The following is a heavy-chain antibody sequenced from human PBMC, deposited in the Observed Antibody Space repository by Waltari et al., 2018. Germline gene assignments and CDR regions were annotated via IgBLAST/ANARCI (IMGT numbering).Heavy chain of an antibody. CDR2: IYYSGST. V-gene: IGHV4-39*07. CDR3: ARGPSPPAYLAPVNIVATGTFDY. J-gene: IGHJ4*02. D-gene: IGHD5-12*01. CDR1: GCSISSSSYY. Sequence: QLQLQESGPGLVKPSETLSLTCTVSGCSISSSSYYLGWIRQPPGKGLEWIGSIYYSGSTYYNPSLKSRVTISVDTSKNQFSLKLSSVTAADTAVYYCARGPSPPAYLAPVNIVATGTFDYWGQGTPVTVSS.